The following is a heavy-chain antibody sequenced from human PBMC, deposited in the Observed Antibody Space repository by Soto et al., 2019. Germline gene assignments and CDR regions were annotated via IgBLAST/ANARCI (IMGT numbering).Heavy chain of an antibody. J-gene: IGHJ6*02. D-gene: IGHD2-15*01. V-gene: IGHV1-69*08. CDR3: ARDQGSCSGGSCYHYYYGMDV. CDR1: GGTFSSYT. CDR2: IIPILGIA. Sequence: QVQLVQSGAEVKKPGSSVKVSCKASGGTFSSYTISWVRQAPGQGLEWMGRIIPILGIANYAQKFQGRVTITADKSTSTAYMELSSLRSEDTAVYYCARDQGSCSGGSCYHYYYGMDVWGQGTTVTVSS.